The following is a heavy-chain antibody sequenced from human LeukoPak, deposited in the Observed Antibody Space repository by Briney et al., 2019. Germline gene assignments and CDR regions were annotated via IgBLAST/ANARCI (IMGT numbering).Heavy chain of an antibody. D-gene: IGHD3-22*01. CDR3: ARDGYYDSSGYW. CDR1: GYTFTGYY. J-gene: IGHJ4*02. CDR2: INPNSGGT. V-gene: IGHV1-2*06. Sequence: GASAKVSCKASGYTFTGYYMHWVRQAPGQGLEWMGRINPNSGGTNYAQKFQGRVTMTRDTSISTAYMELSRLRSDDTAVYYCARDGYYDSSGYWWGQGTLVTVSS.